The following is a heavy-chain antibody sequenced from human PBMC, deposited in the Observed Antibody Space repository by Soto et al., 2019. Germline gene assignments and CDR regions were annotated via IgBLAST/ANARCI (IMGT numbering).Heavy chain of an antibody. V-gene: IGHV4-39*01. CDR2: IYYSGST. Sequence: SETLSLTCTVSGGSISSSSYYWGWIRQPPGKGLEWIGSIYYSGSTYYNPSLKSRVTISVDTSKNQFSLKLSSVTAADTAVYYCATNPRQLGIEGDNYFDYWGQGTLVTVS. CDR3: ATNPRQLGIEGDNYFDY. CDR1: GGSISSSSYY. J-gene: IGHJ4*02. D-gene: IGHD7-27*01.